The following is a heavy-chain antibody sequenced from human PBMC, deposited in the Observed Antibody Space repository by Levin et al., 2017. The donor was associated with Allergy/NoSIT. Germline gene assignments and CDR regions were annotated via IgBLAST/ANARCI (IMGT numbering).Heavy chain of an antibody. CDR1: GGSISSGSYY. CDR2: IYVSGST. J-gene: IGHJ4*02. Sequence: LSQTLSLTCTVSGGSISSGSYYYIWIRQPAGKGLEWIGRIYVSGSTSYNPSLKSRATISLDTSTHQFSLKLTSVTAADTSVYYCARSRGVGYEPDVWGQGTWVTVSS. D-gene: IGHD3-10*01. CDR3: ARSRGVGYEPDV. V-gene: IGHV4-61*02.